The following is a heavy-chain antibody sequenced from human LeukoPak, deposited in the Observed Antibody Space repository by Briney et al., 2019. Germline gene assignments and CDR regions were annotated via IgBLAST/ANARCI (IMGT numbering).Heavy chain of an antibody. CDR2: ITPFLGIA. J-gene: IGHJ4*01. Sequence: GASVKVSCKASGETFSSYAINWVRQAPGQGPEWMGRITPFLGIANYPQKFQGRVTITADESTTTAYMELSSLRSEDTAVYYCAREAWREMGILWPRLSCQDWRYDQWGQGTLVNVSS. D-gene: IGHD5-24*01. V-gene: IGHV1-69*04. CDR3: AREAWREMGILWPRLSCQDWRYDQ. CDR1: GETFSSYA.